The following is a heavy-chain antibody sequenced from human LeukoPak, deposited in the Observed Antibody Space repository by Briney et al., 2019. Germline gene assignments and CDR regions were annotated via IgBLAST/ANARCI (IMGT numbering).Heavy chain of an antibody. J-gene: IGHJ4*02. CDR1: GFTSSSYS. V-gene: IGHV3-48*01. Sequence: PGGSLRLSCAASGFTSSSYSMNWVRQAPGKGLEWVSYISSSSSTIYYADSVKGRFTISRDNAKNSLYLQMNSLRAEDTAVYYCAKDRLTGTTSPFDYWGQGTLVTVSS. CDR2: ISSSSSTI. D-gene: IGHD1-7*01. CDR3: AKDRLTGTTSPFDY.